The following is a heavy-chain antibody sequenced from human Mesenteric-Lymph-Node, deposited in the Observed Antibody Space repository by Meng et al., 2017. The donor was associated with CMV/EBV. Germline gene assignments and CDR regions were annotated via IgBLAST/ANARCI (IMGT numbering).Heavy chain of an antibody. CDR3: ARAPLSSGGWFDP. Sequence: ASVKVSCKTSGYTFTGYYIHWVRQAPGQGPEWMGWINPNSGGTYYAHKSQGRVTMTRDTSISTAFMELTSLRSDDTAIYYCARAPLSSGGWFDPWGQGTLVTVSS. D-gene: IGHD2-15*01. CDR1: GYTFTGYY. CDR2: INPNSGGT. J-gene: IGHJ5*02. V-gene: IGHV1-2*02.